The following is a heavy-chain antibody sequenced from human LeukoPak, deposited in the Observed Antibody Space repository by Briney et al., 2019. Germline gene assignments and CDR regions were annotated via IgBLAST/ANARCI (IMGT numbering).Heavy chain of an antibody. CDR2: INHSGST. D-gene: IGHD2-2*01. CDR3: YTDIVTVPAPDY. CDR1: GVSFSGYY. J-gene: IGHJ4*02. V-gene: IGHV4-34*01. Sequence: SETLSLTCAVYGVSFSGYYWSWIRQPPGKGLEWIGEINHSGSTNYNPSLKSRVTISVDTPKNQFSLKLSSVTAADTAVYYCYTDIVTVPAPDYWGQGALVIVSS.